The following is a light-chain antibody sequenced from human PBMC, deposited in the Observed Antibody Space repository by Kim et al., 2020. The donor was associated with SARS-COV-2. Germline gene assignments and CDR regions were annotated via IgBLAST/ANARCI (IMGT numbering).Light chain of an antibody. CDR3: LQHYKYPYT. J-gene: IGKJ2*01. Sequence: SASVGDTRTITFLTSQGIRNDLACFQQRAGKAPQLLIYGASSLHTGVPSRFSGSGSGTDFTLTISSLQPEDFATYYCLQHYKYPYTFGQGTKLEI. V-gene: IGKV1-6*01. CDR2: GAS. CDR1: QGIRND.